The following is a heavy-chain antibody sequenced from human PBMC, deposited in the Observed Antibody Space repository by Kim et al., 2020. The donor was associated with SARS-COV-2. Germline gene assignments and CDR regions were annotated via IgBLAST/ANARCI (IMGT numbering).Heavy chain of an antibody. V-gene: IGHV4-30-2*04. Sequence: YNASHKRRVTISVDTSKNQFSLKLSSITTADTAVYCCARDPRAYYGMGVWGQETTVTVSS. J-gene: IGHJ6*02. CDR3: ARDPRAYYGMGV.